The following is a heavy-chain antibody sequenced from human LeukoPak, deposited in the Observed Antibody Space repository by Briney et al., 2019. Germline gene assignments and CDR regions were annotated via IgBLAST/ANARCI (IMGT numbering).Heavy chain of an antibody. D-gene: IGHD3-16*01. CDR3: ARVAYDLYYYHMDV. Sequence: SETLSLTCTVSGSSISNYFWSWIRQPPGKGLEWIGYIYYSGRTSYNPSLKSRVTISVDTSKNQFSLKLSSVTAADTAVYYCARVAYDLYYYHMDVWGTGTTVTVSS. CDR2: IYYSGRT. V-gene: IGHV4-59*01. CDR1: GSSISNYF. J-gene: IGHJ6*03.